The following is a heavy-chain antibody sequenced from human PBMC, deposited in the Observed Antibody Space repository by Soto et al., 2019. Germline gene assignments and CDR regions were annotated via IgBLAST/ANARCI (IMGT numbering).Heavy chain of an antibody. J-gene: IGHJ5*02. CDR1: GGTFSSYT. CDR2: IIPILGTA. D-gene: IGHD3-16*01. Sequence: QVQLVQSGAEVKRPGSSVTVSCRAFGGTFSSYTISWVRQAPGQGLESVGRIIPILGTAYYAPMLKDRVTIRADRFTSTSHMGMRSLTSEDTAWYYCASLGDADENWFDPWGQGALVIVSS. CDR3: ASLGDADENWFDP. V-gene: IGHV1-69*08.